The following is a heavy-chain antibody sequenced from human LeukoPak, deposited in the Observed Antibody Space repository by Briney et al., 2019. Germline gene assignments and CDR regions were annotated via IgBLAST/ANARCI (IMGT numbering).Heavy chain of an antibody. CDR2: IKQDGSEK. CDR3: ARGDDYVWGTFDY. CDR1: GFTFSSYW. J-gene: IGHJ4*02. D-gene: IGHD3-16*01. Sequence: GGSLRLSCAASGFTFSSYWMSWVRQAPGKGLEWVANIKQDGSEKYYVDSVKGRFTISRDNSKNTLYLQMNSLRAEDTAVYYCARGDDYVWGTFDYWGQGTLVTVSS. V-gene: IGHV3-7*03.